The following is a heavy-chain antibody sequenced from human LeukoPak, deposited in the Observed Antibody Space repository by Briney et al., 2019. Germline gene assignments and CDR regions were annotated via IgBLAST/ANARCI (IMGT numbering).Heavy chain of an antibody. V-gene: IGHV3-30*02. J-gene: IGHJ6*03. CDR1: GFTFGSYG. CDR2: IRFDGSTK. D-gene: IGHD1-14*01. CDR3: AKDRTQSENYYMHV. Sequence: GGSLRLSCAASGFTFGSYGMHWVRQTPGKGLEWVAFIRFDGSTKYYADSVKGRITISRDDSNNTLWLQMNSLRAEDTAVYYCAKDRTQSENYYMHVWGKGTTVTVSS.